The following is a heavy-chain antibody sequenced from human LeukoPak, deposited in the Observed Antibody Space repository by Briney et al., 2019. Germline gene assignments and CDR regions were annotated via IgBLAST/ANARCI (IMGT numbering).Heavy chain of an antibody. CDR3: ARHLGYCSSTSCYNPKFDY. V-gene: IGHV4-38-2*01. J-gene: IGHJ4*02. D-gene: IGHD2-2*01. CDR2: IYHSGST. CDR1: GYSISSGYY. Sequence: SETLSLTCAVSGYSISSGYYWGWIRQPLGKGLEWIGSIYHSGSTYYNPSLKSRVTISVDTSKNQFSLKLSSVTAADTAVYYCARHLGYCSSTSCYNPKFDYWGQGTLVTVSS.